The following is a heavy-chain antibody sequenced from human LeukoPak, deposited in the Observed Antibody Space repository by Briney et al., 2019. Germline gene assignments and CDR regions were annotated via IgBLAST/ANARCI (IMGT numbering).Heavy chain of an antibody. D-gene: IGHD5-24*01. Sequence: SETLSLTCTVSGGSISSSSYYWGWIRQPPGKGLEWIGSIYYSGSTYYNPSLKSRVTISVHTSKNQFSLQLNSVTPEDTAVYYCARGWLQSGFDYWGQGTLVTVSS. CDR2: IYYSGST. CDR3: ARGWLQSGFDY. J-gene: IGHJ4*02. V-gene: IGHV4-39*07. CDR1: GGSISSSSYY.